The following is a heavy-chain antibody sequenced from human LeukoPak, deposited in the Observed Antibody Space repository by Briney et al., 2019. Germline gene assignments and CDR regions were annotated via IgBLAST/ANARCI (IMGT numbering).Heavy chain of an antibody. Sequence: GGSLRPSCAASGFTFINTWMSWVRHAPGTGLEWVGHIKSKTDGRPTDYAAPVKGRFTISRDDSKNTLYLQMNSLKTEDTAVYYCTTQELVFVYWGQGTLVTVSS. D-gene: IGHD1-1*01. CDR1: GFTFINTW. CDR3: TTQELVFVY. CDR2: IKSKTDGRPT. V-gene: IGHV3-15*01. J-gene: IGHJ4*02.